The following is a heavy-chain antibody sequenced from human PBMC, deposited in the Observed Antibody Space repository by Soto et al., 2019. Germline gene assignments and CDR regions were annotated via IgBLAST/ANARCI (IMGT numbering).Heavy chain of an antibody. J-gene: IGHJ3*02. CDR1: GDSVSSNSAA. CDR3: ARGPEVGATTAFDI. V-gene: IGHV6-1*01. Sequence: QSQTLSLTCAISGDSVSSNSAAWNWIRQSPSRGLEWLGRTYYRSKWYNDYAVSVKSRITINPDTSKNQFSLQLNSVTPDDTAVYYCARGPEVGATTAFDIWGQGTMVTVSS. CDR2: TYYRSKWYN. D-gene: IGHD1-26*01.